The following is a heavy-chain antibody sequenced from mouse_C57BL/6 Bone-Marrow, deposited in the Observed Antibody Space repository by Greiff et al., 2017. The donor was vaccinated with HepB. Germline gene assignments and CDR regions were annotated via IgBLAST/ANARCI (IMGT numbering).Heavy chain of an antibody. D-gene: IGHD2-5*01. J-gene: IGHJ3*01. CDR3: ARYSNYVWFAY. CDR1: GYTFTSYW. V-gene: IGHV1-64*01. Sequence: QVQLQQPGAELVKPGASVKLSCKASGYTFTSYWMHWVKQRPGQGLEWIGMIHPNSGSTNYNEKFKSKATLTVDKSSSTAYMQLSSLTSEDAAVYYCARYSNYVWFAYWGQGTLVTVSA. CDR2: IHPNSGST.